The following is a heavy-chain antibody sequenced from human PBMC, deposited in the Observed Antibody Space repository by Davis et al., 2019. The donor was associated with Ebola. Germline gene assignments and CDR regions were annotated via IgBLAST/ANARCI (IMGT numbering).Heavy chain of an antibody. CDR1: GGSISSSNW. CDR2: INHSGST. D-gene: IGHD4-23*01. J-gene: IGHJ4*02. CDR3: ARLGRLRWLREALHY. V-gene: IGHV4-4*02. Sequence: MPSETLSLTCAVSGGSISSSNWWSWVRQPPGKGLEWIGEINHSGSTNYNPSLKSRVTISVDTSKNQFSLKLSSVTAADTAVYYCARLGRLRWLREALHYWGQGTLVTVSS.